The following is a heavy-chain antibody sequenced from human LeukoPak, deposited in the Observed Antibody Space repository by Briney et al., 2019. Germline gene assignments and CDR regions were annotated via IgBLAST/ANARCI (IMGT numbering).Heavy chain of an antibody. D-gene: IGHD3-22*01. Sequence: ASVKVSCKASGYTFTSYDINWVRQAPGKGLEWMGGFDPEDGETFYAQKFQGRVTMTKDTSTDTAYMELSSLRSEDTAVYYCTTDYYYDSSGSYYTIDYWGQGTLVTVSS. V-gene: IGHV1-24*01. J-gene: IGHJ4*02. CDR2: FDPEDGET. CDR1: GYTFTSYD. CDR3: TTDYYYDSSGSYYTIDY.